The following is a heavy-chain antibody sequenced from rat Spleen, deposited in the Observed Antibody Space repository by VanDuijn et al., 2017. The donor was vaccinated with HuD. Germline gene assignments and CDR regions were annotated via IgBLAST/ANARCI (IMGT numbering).Heavy chain of an antibody. CDR1: GFTFSDYG. CDR2: ISYGDSSGHSST. D-gene: IGHD1-12*02. CDR3: ARHYYDGSYYWYFDF. J-gene: IGHJ1*01. Sequence: EVQLVESGGGLVQPGRSLKLSCAASGFTFSDYGVAWVRQAPTKGLEWVATISYGDSSGHSSTYYRDSVKDRFTISRDNAKNTQYLQMYSLRSEDTATYYCARHYYDGSYYWYFDFWGPGTMVTVSS. V-gene: IGHV5-29*01.